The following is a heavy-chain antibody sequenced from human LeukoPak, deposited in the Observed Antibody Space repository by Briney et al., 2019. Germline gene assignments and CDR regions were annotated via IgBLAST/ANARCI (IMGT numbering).Heavy chain of an antibody. Sequence: PSETLSLTCAVYGGSFSGYYWSWIRQPPGKGLEWIGEINHSGSTNYNPSLKSRVTISVDTSKNQFSLKLSSVTAADTAVYYCARVPGYSSSWYGFVDYWGQGTLVTVSS. J-gene: IGHJ4*02. CDR2: INHSGST. CDR3: ARVPGYSSSWYGFVDY. D-gene: IGHD6-13*01. CDR1: GGSFSGYY. V-gene: IGHV4-34*01.